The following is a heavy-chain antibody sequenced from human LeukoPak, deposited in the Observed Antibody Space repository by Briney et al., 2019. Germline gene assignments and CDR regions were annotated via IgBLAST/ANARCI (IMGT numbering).Heavy chain of an antibody. J-gene: IGHJ3*02. Sequence: GGSLRLSCAASGFTFNSYDMSWDRQAPGKGLEWVSSISLTTDGTTYADSVKGRFIIFTDNAKKTVFLQMDSLRAEDTAIYYCARALTRWAFDIWGQGTMVSVSS. D-gene: IGHD3-16*01. CDR3: ARALTRWAFDI. CDR2: ISLTTDGT. CDR1: GFTFNSYD. V-gene: IGHV3-23*01.